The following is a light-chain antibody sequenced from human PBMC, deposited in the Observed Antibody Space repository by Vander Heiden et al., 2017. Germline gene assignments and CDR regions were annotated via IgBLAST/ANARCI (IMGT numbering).Light chain of an antibody. Sequence: HSALTQPATVSGSTGQSITISCTGTSSDVGSYNLVSWYQQHPGKAPKLMIYEVSKRPSGVSNRFSGSKSGNTASLTISGLQAEDEADYYCCSYAGSSTSWVFGGGTKLTVL. CDR3: CSYAGSSTSWV. CDR1: SSDVGSYNL. J-gene: IGLJ3*02. CDR2: EVS. V-gene: IGLV2-23*02.